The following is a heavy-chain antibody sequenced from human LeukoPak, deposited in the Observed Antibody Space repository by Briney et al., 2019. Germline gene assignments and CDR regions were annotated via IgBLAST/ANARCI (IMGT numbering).Heavy chain of an antibody. V-gene: IGHV3-23*01. Sequence: GGSLRLSCEASGFTFSTYAISWVRQAPGKGLEWVSAISGSSSTTLYADFAKGRFTISRDNSKNTLYLRIDGLRVEDTALYYCAKGCDSSDCDASRLFDSWGRGTLVTVSS. D-gene: IGHD2-2*01. CDR1: GFTFSTYA. CDR3: AKGCDSSDCDASRLFDS. J-gene: IGHJ5*01. CDR2: ISGSSSTT.